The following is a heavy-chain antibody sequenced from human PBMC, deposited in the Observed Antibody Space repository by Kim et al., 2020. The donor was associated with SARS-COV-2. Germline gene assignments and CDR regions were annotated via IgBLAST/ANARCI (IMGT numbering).Heavy chain of an antibody. CDR2: IKQDGSEK. D-gene: IGHD3-22*01. CDR3: ARVRLYGESGYRDLDQ. V-gene: IGHV3-7*01. CDR1: GFTFNSYW. Sequence: GGSLRLSCAVSGFTFNSYWMSWVRQAPGQGLEWVASIKQDGSEKTYVDSVKGRFTISRDNAKNSLYLQMNSVRAEDTAVYYCARVRLYGESGYRDLDQWGQGTLVTVSS. J-gene: IGHJ4*02.